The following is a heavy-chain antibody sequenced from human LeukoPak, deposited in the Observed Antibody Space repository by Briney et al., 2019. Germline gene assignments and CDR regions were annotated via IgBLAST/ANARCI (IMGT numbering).Heavy chain of an antibody. Sequence: GGSLRLSCAASGFIVSSNYMSWVRQAPGKGLEWVSVIYSSGSTYYADSVKGRFTISRDNAKNSLYLQMNSPRAEDTAVYYCARGGIVVMPWGQGTMATVSS. D-gene: IGHD2-8*01. V-gene: IGHV3-53*01. CDR1: GFIVSSNY. J-gene: IGHJ3*01. CDR2: IYSSGST. CDR3: ARGGIVVMP.